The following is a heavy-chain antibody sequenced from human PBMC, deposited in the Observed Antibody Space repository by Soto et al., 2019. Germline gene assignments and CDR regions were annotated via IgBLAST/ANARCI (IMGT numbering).Heavy chain of an antibody. CDR1: GXTFRDYC. CDR2: IKQDGSEK. J-gene: IGHJ3*02. Sequence: GSLRLSCADSGXTFRDYCMSWVRQAPVKGLEWVANIKQDGSEKYYVDSVKGRFTISRDDARSSLYLQMNSLRAEDTAVYYCARENSFIGYCTSTSCPAFDIWGQGTVVTVSS. V-gene: IGHV3-7*03. CDR3: ARENSFIGYCTSTSCPAFDI. D-gene: IGHD2-2*01.